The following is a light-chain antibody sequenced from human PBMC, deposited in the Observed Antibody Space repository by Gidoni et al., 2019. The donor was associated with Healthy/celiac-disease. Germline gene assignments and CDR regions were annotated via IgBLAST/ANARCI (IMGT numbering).Light chain of an antibody. CDR1: QSLLHSNGYNY. CDR2: LGS. V-gene: IGKV2-28*01. Sequence: IAMTQSPLSLPVTPGEPASISCRSSQSLLHSNGYNYLDWYLQKPGQSPQLLVYLGSNRASGVPGRFSGSGSGTDFTLKISRVEAEDVGVYYCMQALQTPPWTFGQGTKVEIK. J-gene: IGKJ1*01. CDR3: MQALQTPPWT.